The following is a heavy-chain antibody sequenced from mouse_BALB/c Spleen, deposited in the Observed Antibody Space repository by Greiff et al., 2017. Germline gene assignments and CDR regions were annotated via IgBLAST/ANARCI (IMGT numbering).Heavy chain of an antibody. CDR2: ISSGGST. V-gene: IGHV5-6-5*01. CDR3: ARGPGSSYWYFDV. D-gene: IGHD1-1*01. CDR1: GFTFSSYA. Sequence: EVQGVESGGGLVKPGGSLKLSCAASGFTFSSYAMSWVRQTPEKRLEWVASISSGGSTYYPDSVKGRFTISRDNARNILYLQMSSLRSEDTAMYYCARGPGSSYWYFDVWGAGTTVTVSS. J-gene: IGHJ1*01.